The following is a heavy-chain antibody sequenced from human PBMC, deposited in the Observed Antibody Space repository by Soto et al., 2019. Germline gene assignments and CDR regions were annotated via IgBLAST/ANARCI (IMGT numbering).Heavy chain of an antibody. Sequence: ASVKVSCKASGYTFTSYGISWVRQAPGQGLEWMGWISAYNGNTNYAQKLQGRVTMTTDTSTSTAYMELRSLRSDDTAVYYCARYYDILTGYDLSYYYYYMDVWGKGTTVTVSS. D-gene: IGHD3-9*01. CDR3: ARYYDILTGYDLSYYYYYMDV. CDR2: ISAYNGNT. CDR1: GYTFTSYG. V-gene: IGHV1-18*01. J-gene: IGHJ6*03.